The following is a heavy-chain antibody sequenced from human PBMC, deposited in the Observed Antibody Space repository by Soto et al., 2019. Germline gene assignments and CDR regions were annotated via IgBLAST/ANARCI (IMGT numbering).Heavy chain of an antibody. J-gene: IGHJ4*02. D-gene: IGHD1-20*01. CDR3: AKSVKITGTTSDFDY. V-gene: IGHV3-23*01. CDR1: GFTFSSYA. Sequence: LRLSCAASGFTFSSYAMSWVRQAPGKGLEWVSAISGSGGSTYYADSVKGRFTISRDNSKNTLYLQMNSLRAEDTAVYYCAKSVKITGTTSDFDYWGQGTLVTVSS. CDR2: ISGSGGST.